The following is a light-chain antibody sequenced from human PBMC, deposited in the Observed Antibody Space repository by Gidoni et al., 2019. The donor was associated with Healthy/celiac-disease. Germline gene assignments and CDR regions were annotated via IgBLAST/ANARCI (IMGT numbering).Light chain of an antibody. J-gene: IGKJ1*01. V-gene: IGKV1-27*01. Sequence: DIQMTQSPSSLSASVGDRVTITCRASQGFSNYLAWYQQKPGKVPKLLIYAASTLQSGVPSRFSGSGSGTDFTLTISSLQPEDVATYYCQKYNSAPWTFGQXTKVEIK. CDR1: QGFSNY. CDR3: QKYNSAPWT. CDR2: AAS.